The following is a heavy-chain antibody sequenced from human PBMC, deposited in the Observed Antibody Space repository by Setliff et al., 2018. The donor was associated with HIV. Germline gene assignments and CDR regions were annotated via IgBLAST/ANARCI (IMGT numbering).Heavy chain of an antibody. D-gene: IGHD3-10*01. CDR2: MNPNSGVS. J-gene: IGHJ6*04. CDR1: ATFTNVD. V-gene: IGHV1-8*01. CDR3: ARGKGVGGVIITGGLDV. Sequence: ASVKVSCKASATFTNVDIHWLRRATGQGLEWMGWMNPNSGVSGYGQKFQGRGTMTRDTSISTASMELSSLTSEDKAVYYCARGKGVGGVIITGGLDVWGKGTTVTVSS.